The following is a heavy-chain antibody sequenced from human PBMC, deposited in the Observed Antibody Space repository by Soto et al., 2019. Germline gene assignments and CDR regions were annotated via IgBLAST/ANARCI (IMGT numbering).Heavy chain of an antibody. CDR3: ANLWGVPRGIDV. Sequence: QVQLVESGGGVVQPGRSLRLSCAASGFTFSSYGMHWVRQAPGKGLEWVAVISYDGSNKYYADSVKGRFAISRDNSKNTLYLQMNSLRAEDTAVYYCANLWGVPRGIDVWGQGTTVTVSS. D-gene: IGHD3-16*01. CDR1: GFTFSSYG. V-gene: IGHV3-30*18. CDR2: ISYDGSNK. J-gene: IGHJ6*02.